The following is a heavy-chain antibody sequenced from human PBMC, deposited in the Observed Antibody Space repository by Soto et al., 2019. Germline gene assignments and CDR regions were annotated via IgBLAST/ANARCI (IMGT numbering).Heavy chain of an antibody. Sequence: NTSETLSLTCTVSGGSISSSSCHWGWIRQPPGKGLEWIASIKYSGTTFYNPSLKSRVTLSVDTSKNQFALKLSSVTAAETAVYDWARTRSSTWSHDYWGQGTLVPVAS. CDR1: GGSISSSSCH. CDR2: IKYSGTT. CDR3: ARTRSSTWSHDY. V-gene: IGHV4-39*01. J-gene: IGHJ4*02. D-gene: IGHD6-13*01.